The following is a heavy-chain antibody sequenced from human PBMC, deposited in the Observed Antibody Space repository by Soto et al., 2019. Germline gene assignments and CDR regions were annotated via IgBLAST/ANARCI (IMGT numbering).Heavy chain of an antibody. CDR3: ALAYYGDYTLRY. V-gene: IGHV2-5*02. D-gene: IGHD4-17*01. J-gene: IGHJ4*02. CDR2: IYWDDDK. CDR1: GFSLSTSGVG. Sequence: QITLKESGPPLVKPTQTLTLTCTFSGFSLSTSGVGVGWIRQPPGKALEWLALIYWDDDKRYSPSLKSRLTIXKXXSKNQVVLTMTNMDPVDTATYYCALAYYGDYTLRYWGQGTLVTVSS.